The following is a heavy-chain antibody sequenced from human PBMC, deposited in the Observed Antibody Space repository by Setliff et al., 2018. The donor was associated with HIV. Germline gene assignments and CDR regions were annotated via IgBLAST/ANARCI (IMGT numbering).Heavy chain of an antibody. CDR3: TADPYYFDS. CDR2: ISGSGHAI. D-gene: IGHD2-2*01. J-gene: IGHJ4*02. Sequence: KPGGSLRLSCAASGFTFSSYSMNWVRQVPGKGLEWLSYISGSGHAIYYADSVKGRFTVSRDNAKNSVYLQMNSLRAEDTAVYYCTADPYYFDSWGQGTLVTVSS. V-gene: IGHV3-21*01. CDR1: GFTFSSYS.